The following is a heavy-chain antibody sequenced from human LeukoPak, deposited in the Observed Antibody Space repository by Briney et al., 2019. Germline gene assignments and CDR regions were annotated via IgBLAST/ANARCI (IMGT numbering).Heavy chain of an antibody. CDR2: FKTNYNQV. Sequence: RQXPGXGLXWVSTFKTNYNQVYYAESVRGRFTMSTDNSKKTAYLQMNSLRVEDTALYYCARSVPDYTRFDFWGQGALVTVSS. V-gene: IGHV3-23*05. CDR3: ARSVPDYTRFDF. D-gene: IGHD4-11*01. J-gene: IGHJ4*02.